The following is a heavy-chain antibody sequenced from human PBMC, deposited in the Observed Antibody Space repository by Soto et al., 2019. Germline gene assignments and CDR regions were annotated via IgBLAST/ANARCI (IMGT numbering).Heavy chain of an antibody. D-gene: IGHD6-13*01. CDR1: GGSISSYY. CDR2: IYYSVST. Sequence: SETLSLTCTVSGGSISSYYWSWIRQPPGKGLEWIGYIYYSVSTNYNPSLKSRVTISVDTSKNQFSLKLSSVTAADTAVYYCARATLNTQYSSSWYWFDPWGQGTLVTVSS. V-gene: IGHV4-59*12. CDR3: ARATLNTQYSSSWYWFDP. J-gene: IGHJ5*02.